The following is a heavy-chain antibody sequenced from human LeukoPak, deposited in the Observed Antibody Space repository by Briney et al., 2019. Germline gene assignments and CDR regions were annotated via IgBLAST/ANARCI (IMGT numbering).Heavy chain of an antibody. CDR2: IYSGGST. Sequence: GGSLRLSCAASGFTVSSNYMSWVRQAPGKGLEWVSVIYSGGSTYYADSVKGRFTISRDNSKNTLYLQMNSLRAEDTAVYYCARLLYYYDSSGYLGAFDIWGQGTMVTVSS. J-gene: IGHJ3*02. CDR3: ARLLYYYDSSGYLGAFDI. CDR1: GFTVSSNY. D-gene: IGHD3-22*01. V-gene: IGHV3-66*04.